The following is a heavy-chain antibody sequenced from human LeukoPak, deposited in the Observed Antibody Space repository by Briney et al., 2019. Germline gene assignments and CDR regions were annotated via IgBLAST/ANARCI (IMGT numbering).Heavy chain of an antibody. J-gene: IGHJ5*02. D-gene: IGHD3-22*01. Sequence: SETLSLTCTVSGGSIGSDDNYWVWFPHPQGKGFEWIGYIYYSGRTYYNPSLKSRFTMSVDSSNNHFSLKLNSVTAADTAVYYCARADYYANWFDPWGQGTLVTVSS. V-gene: IGHV4-30-4*01. CDR3: ARADYYANWFDP. CDR1: GGSIGSDDNY. CDR2: IYYSGRT.